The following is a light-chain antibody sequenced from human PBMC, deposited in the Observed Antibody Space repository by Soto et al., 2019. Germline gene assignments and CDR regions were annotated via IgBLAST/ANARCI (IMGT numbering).Light chain of an antibody. CDR3: QQYGRSPLT. CDR1: QSVSTTL. Sequence: EIVLTQSPGTLSLSPGERATLSCRASQSVSTTLLAWYQQKPGQAPRLLIYAASNRATGIPDRFSGSGSGTDFTLTISRLAPEDSAVYYCQQYGRSPLTFGGGTKVEIK. CDR2: AAS. V-gene: IGKV3-20*01. J-gene: IGKJ4*01.